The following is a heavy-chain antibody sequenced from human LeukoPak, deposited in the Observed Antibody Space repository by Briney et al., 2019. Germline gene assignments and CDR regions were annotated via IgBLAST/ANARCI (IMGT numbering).Heavy chain of an antibody. J-gene: IGHJ6*03. CDR2: INPNSGGT. CDR1: GYTFTDYY. CDR3: ARGKKTYYYDSSGYFGPLYYYYYMDV. V-gene: IGHV1-2*02. D-gene: IGHD3-22*01. Sequence: ASVQVSCKASGYTFTDYYMHWVRQAPGQGLEWMGWINPNSGGTNYSKKFQDRVTMTRFTSISTAYMELSRLRSHDPAVYYCARGKKTYYYDSSGYFGPLYYYYYMDVWGKGTTVTISS.